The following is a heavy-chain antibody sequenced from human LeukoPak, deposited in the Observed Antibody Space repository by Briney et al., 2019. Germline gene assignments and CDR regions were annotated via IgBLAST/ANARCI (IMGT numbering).Heavy chain of an antibody. V-gene: IGHV3-53*01. CDR1: GFTVSSNY. CDR3: ASRDSSGWYYLDY. J-gene: IGHJ4*02. D-gene: IGHD6-19*01. CDR2: IYSGGST. Sequence: GGSLRLSCAASGFTVSSNYMSWVRQAPGKGLEWVSVIYSGGSTYYADSVKGRFTISRDNSKNTLYLQMNSLRAEDTAVYYCASRDSSGWYYLDYRGQGTLVTVSS.